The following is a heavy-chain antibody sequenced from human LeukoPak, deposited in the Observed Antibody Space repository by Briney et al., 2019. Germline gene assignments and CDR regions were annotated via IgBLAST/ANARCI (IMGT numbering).Heavy chain of an antibody. CDR2: ISGSGGST. V-gene: IGHV3-23*01. CDR3: AKESVYYYDSSGFIDY. D-gene: IGHD3-22*01. Sequence: GGSLRLSCAASGFTFSSYGMSWVRQAPGKGLEWVSAISGSGGSTYYADSVKGRFTISRDNSKNTLYLQMNSLRAEDTAVYYCAKESVYYYDSSGFIDYWGQGTLVTVSS. J-gene: IGHJ4*02. CDR1: GFTFSSYG.